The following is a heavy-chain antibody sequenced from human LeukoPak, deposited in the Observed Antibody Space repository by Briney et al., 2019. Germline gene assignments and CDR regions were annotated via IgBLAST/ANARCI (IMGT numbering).Heavy chain of an antibody. D-gene: IGHD5-18*01. CDR1: GYTFTGYY. J-gene: IGHJ4*02. CDR3: ARDSNWIQLLFDY. Sequence: ASVKVSCKASGYTFTGYYMHWVRQAPGQGLEWMGWINPNSGGTNYAQKFQGRVTMTRATSISTAYMELSRLRSDDTAVYYCARDSNWIQLLFDYWGQGTLVTVSS. V-gene: IGHV1-2*02. CDR2: INPNSGGT.